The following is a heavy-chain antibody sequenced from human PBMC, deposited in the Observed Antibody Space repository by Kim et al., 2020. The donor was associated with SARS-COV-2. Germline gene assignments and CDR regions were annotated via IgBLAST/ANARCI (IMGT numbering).Heavy chain of an antibody. CDR1: GFTVSSNY. V-gene: IGHV3-53*01. CDR3: ARVRVVYGDAFDI. J-gene: IGHJ3*02. CDR2: IYSGGST. D-gene: IGHD1-20*01. Sequence: GGSLRLSCAASGFTVSSNYMSWVRQAPGKGLEWVSVIYSGGSTYYADSVKGRFTISRDNSKNTLYLQMNSLRAEDTAVYYCARVRVVYGDAFDIWGQGTMVTVSS.